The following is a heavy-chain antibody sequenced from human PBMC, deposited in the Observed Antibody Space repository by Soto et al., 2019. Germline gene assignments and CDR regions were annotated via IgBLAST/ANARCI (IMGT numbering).Heavy chain of an antibody. CDR3: ARGEYSNSPLHLDS. CDR1: GSTFTSYY. V-gene: IGHV1-46*01. D-gene: IGHD6-6*01. J-gene: IGHJ4*02. CDR2: INPSGGST. Sequence: QVQLVQSGAEVKKPGASVKVSCKAFGSTFTSYYMHWVRQAPEQGLEWMGIINPSGGSTSYAQKFQGRDTLTRYTSTSTVYIEWSSLRAEDTAVYYCARGEYSNSPLHLDSWGQGTLVSVSS.